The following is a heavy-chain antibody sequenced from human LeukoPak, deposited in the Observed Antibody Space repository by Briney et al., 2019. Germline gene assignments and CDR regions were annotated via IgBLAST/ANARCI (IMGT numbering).Heavy chain of an antibody. CDR2: IKQDGSQK. V-gene: IGHV3-7*01. CDR3: ARDTSPSSRSSYFDALDM. Sequence: GGPLRLSCATSGVTFSNDWMTWVRQAQGKGLEWVANIKQDGSQKNYVDSVKGRFTISRDNTKKSLFLQMNSLRAEDTGIYYCARDTSPSSRSSYFDALDMWGQGTMVTVSS. D-gene: IGHD6-13*01. J-gene: IGHJ3*02. CDR1: GVTFSNDW.